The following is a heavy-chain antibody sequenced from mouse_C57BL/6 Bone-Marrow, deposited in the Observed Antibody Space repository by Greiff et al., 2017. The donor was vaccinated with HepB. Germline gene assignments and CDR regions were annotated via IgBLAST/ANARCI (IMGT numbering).Heavy chain of an antibody. CDR2: IYPRSGNT. Sequence: VKLMESGAELARPGASVKLSCKASGYTFTSYGISWVKQRTGQGLEWIGEIYPRSGNTYYNEKFKGKATLTADKSSSTAYMELRSLTSEDSAVYFCARGYGSSSPYYFDYWGQGTTLTVSS. J-gene: IGHJ2*01. CDR1: GYTFTSYG. D-gene: IGHD1-1*01. V-gene: IGHV1-81*01. CDR3: ARGYGSSSPYYFDY.